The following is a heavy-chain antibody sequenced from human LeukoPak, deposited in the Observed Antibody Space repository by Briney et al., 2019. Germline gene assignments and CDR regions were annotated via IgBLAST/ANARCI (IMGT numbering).Heavy chain of an antibody. CDR1: GFTFNSYS. Sequence: PGGSLRLSCAASGFTFNSYSMNWVRQAPGKGLEWVSYISSSSGMKFYADSVKGRFTISRDNAKNSLYLQMSSLRAEDTAAYYCTGPSREGSGWSTPPFDYWGQGTLVSVSS. J-gene: IGHJ4*02. CDR2: ISSSSGMK. D-gene: IGHD6-19*01. V-gene: IGHV3-48*01. CDR3: TGPSREGSGWSTPPFDY.